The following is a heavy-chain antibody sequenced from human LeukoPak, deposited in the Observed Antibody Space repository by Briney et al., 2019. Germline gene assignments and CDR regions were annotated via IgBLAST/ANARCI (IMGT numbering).Heavy chain of an antibody. V-gene: IGHV3-23*01. Sequence: PGGSLRLSCAASGFTFSSYAMSWVRQAPGKGLEWVSSISGSGGSTYYADSVKGRFTISRDNSKNTLYLQMNSLTAEDTAVYYCAKEKAVAGSIQHWGQGTLVTVSS. D-gene: IGHD6-19*01. CDR1: GFTFSSYA. CDR2: ISGSGGST. J-gene: IGHJ1*01. CDR3: AKEKAVAGSIQH.